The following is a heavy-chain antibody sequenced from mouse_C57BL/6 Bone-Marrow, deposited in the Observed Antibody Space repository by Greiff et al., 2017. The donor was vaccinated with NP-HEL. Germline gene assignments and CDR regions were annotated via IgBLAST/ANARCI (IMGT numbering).Heavy chain of an antibody. Sequence: QVQLKESGAELARPGASVKLSCKASGYTFTSYGISWVKQRTGQGLEWIGEIYPRSGNTYYNEKFKGKATLTADKSSSTAYMELRSLTSEDSAVYFCARLRGATVVATLYYAMDYWGQGTSVTVSS. J-gene: IGHJ4*01. CDR2: IYPRSGNT. CDR3: ARLRGATVVATLYYAMDY. CDR1: GYTFTSYG. V-gene: IGHV1-81*01. D-gene: IGHD1-1*01.